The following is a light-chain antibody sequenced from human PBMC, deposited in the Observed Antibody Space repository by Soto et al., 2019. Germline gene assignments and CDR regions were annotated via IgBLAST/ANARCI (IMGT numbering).Light chain of an antibody. Sequence: EIVMTQSPATLSVSPGDRATLSCRASQSVSRNLAWFQQKPGQAPRLLIYGASTRATGIPARFSGSGSGTEFILTISSLQSEDFAVYYCQQYNQWPPWTFGQGTKVEIK. J-gene: IGKJ1*01. V-gene: IGKV3-15*01. CDR2: GAS. CDR3: QQYNQWPPWT. CDR1: QSVSRN.